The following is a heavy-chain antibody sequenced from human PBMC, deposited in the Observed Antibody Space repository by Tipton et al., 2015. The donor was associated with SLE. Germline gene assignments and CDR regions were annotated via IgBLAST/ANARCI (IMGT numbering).Heavy chain of an antibody. CDR3: ARGPNWGLDDAIDI. CDR1: GGSISSSSYY. CDR2: IYYSGST. D-gene: IGHD7-27*01. Sequence: TLSLTCTVSGGSISSSSYYWGCIRQPPGKGLEWIGSIYYSGSTYYNPPLKSRVTISLDTSKTQFFLRLSSVTAADTAVYFCARGPNWGLDDAIDIWGQGTMVSVSS. J-gene: IGHJ3*02. V-gene: IGHV4-39*07.